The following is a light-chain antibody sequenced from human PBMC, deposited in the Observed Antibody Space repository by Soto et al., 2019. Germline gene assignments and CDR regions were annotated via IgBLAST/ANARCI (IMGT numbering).Light chain of an antibody. CDR3: SSYTRSSTSYV. V-gene: IGLV2-14*01. Sequence: QSALTQPASVSGSPGQSITISCTGTSSDSGGYNYVSWYQQHPGKAPKLMIYEVSNRPSRVSNRFSGSKSGNTASLTISGLQAEDEADYYCSSYTRSSTSYVFGTGTKVTVL. J-gene: IGLJ1*01. CDR2: EVS. CDR1: SSDSGGYNY.